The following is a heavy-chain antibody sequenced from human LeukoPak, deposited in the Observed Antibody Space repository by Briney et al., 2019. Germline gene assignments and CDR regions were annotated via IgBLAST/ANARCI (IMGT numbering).Heavy chain of an antibody. CDR3: ARDLPYYDSSGYSIIDAFDI. J-gene: IGHJ3*02. CDR1: GGSISSYY. Sequence: PSETLSLTCIVSGGSISSYYWSWIRQPPGKGREWIGYIHYSGSTNYNPTLKSRVTISVDTSKNQFSLKLSSVTAADTAVYYCARDLPYYDSSGYSIIDAFDIWGQGTMVTVSS. CDR2: IHYSGST. V-gene: IGHV4-59*01. D-gene: IGHD3-22*01.